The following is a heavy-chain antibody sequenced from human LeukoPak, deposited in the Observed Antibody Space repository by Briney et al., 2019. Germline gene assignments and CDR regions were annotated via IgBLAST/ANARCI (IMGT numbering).Heavy chain of an antibody. V-gene: IGHV3-23*01. D-gene: IGHD6-13*01. J-gene: IGHJ4*02. CDR2: ISGSGDNT. CDR3: AKDRDSSSWYGGYYFDY. Sequence: GGSLRLSCAASGFTFSSYAMNWVRQAPGKGLEWVSGISGSGDNTYYADSVKGRFTISRDNSKNTLYLQMNSLRAEDTAVYYCAKDRDSSSWYGGYYFDYWGQGTLVTVSS. CDR1: GFTFSSYA.